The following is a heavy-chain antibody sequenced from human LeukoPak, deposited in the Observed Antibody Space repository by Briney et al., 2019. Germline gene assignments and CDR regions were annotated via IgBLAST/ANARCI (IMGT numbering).Heavy chain of an antibody. V-gene: IGHV4-34*01. CDR1: GGSFSGYY. J-gene: IGHJ4*02. CDR2: INHSGST. Sequence: SETLSLTCAVYGGSFSGYYWSWIRQPPGKGLEWIGEINHSGSTNYNPTLKSRVTISVDTSKIQFSLMLSSVTAADTAVYYCARGLGGVISFFDYWGQGTLVIVSA. D-gene: IGHD3-16*02. CDR3: ARGLGGVISFFDY.